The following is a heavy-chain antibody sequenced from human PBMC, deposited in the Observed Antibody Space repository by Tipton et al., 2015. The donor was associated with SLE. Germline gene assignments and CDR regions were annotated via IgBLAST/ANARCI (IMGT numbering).Heavy chain of an antibody. Sequence: TLSLTCTVSDGSIRSNIYYWAWIRQPPGKGLEWIGSIYYSGRTNYKPSLKSRVTISLDTSKNHFSLKMNSVTAADTAIYYCATCPYGVSGYWYFDLWGRGTLVTVSS. V-gene: IGHV4-39*02. CDR2: IYYSGRT. CDR3: ATCPYGVSGYWYFDL. CDR1: DGSIRSNIYY. D-gene: IGHD2-21*01. J-gene: IGHJ2*01.